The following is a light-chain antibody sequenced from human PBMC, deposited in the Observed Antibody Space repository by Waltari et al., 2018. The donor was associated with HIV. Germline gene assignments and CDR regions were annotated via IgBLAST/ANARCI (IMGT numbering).Light chain of an antibody. V-gene: IGKV3-20*01. Sequence: EIVLTQSPATLSLSPGDRATLSCMASQSVSSGFLTWYQQKRGQAPRLLIYGASTRAKGIPDRFSGGGSGTDFTLTISSLDPEDFAVYYCHQYGSATYTFGQGTKLDIK. CDR2: GAS. CDR3: HQYGSATYT. CDR1: QSVSSGF. J-gene: IGKJ2*01.